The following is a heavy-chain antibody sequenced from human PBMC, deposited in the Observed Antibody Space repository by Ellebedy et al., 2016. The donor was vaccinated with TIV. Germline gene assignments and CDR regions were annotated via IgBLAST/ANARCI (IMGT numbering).Heavy chain of an antibody. V-gene: IGHV3-74*01. CDR2: INSDGSST. J-gene: IGHJ6*02. CDR1: GFTFEDYG. Sequence: GESLKISCAASGFTFEDYGMSWVRQAPGKGLGLVSRINSDGSSTSCTDSVKVRFHISRENAKNTLYLKMSSLRAEDTAVHYCVRENIVVVPAAQTYYYYGMDVWGQGTTVTVSS. D-gene: IGHD2-2*01. CDR3: VRENIVVVPAAQTYYYYGMDV.